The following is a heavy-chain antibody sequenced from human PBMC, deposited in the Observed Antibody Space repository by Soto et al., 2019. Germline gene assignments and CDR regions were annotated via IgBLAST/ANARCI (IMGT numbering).Heavy chain of an antibody. CDR3: ARDILSRYIAAAGNIDY. D-gene: IGHD6-13*01. V-gene: IGHV3-33*01. CDR2: IWYDGSNK. Sequence: QVQLVESGGGVVQPGRSLRLSCAASGFTFSSSGMHWVRQAPGKGLEWVAVIWYDGSNKYYADSVKGRFTISRDNSKNTLYLQMNSLRAEDTAVYYCARDILSRYIAAAGNIDYWGQGTLVTVSS. CDR1: GFTFSSSG. J-gene: IGHJ4*02.